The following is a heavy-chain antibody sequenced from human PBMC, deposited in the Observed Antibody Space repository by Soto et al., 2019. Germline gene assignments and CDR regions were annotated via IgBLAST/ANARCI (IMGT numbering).Heavy chain of an antibody. J-gene: IGHJ6*03. Sequence: GGSLRLSCAASGFTFSSYSMNWVRQAPGKGLECVSSISSSSSYIYYADSVKGRFTISRDNAKNSLYLQMNSLRAEDTAVYYCARGSVDFWSGYRPYYYYMDVWGKGTTVTVSS. D-gene: IGHD3-3*01. CDR2: ISSSSSYI. CDR3: ARGSVDFWSGYRPYYYYMDV. V-gene: IGHV3-21*01. CDR1: GFTFSSYS.